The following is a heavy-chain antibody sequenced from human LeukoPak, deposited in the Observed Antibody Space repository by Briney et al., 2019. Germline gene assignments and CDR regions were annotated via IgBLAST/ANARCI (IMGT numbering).Heavy chain of an antibody. D-gene: IGHD6-13*01. CDR2: ISSSGSTI. J-gene: IGHJ6*03. CDR3: AKGGIAAAGTRYAAKNYYYYYMDV. CDR1: GFTFSSYE. Sequence: GGSLRLSCAASGFTFSSYEMNWVRQAPGKGLEWVSYISSSGSTIYCADSVKGRFTISRDNSKNTLYLQMNSLRAEDTAVYYCAKGGIAAAGTRYAAKNYYYYYMDVWGKGTTVTVSS. V-gene: IGHV3-48*03.